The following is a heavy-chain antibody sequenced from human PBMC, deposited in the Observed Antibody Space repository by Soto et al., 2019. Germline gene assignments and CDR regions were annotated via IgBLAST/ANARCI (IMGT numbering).Heavy chain of an antibody. Sequence: SETLSLTCAVYGGSFSGYYWSWIRQPPGKGLEWIGEINHSGSTNYNPSLKSRVTISVDTSKNQFSLKLSSVTAADTAVYYCARRRLYCSSTSCYWFDYWGQGTLVTVSS. V-gene: IGHV4-34*01. CDR1: GGSFSGYY. CDR3: ARRRLYCSSTSCYWFDY. J-gene: IGHJ4*02. D-gene: IGHD2-2*01. CDR2: INHSGST.